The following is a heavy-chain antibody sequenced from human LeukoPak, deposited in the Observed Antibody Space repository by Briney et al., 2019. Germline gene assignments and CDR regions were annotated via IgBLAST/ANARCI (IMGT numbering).Heavy chain of an antibody. V-gene: IGHV3-48*01. CDR2: ISSSSSTI. CDR1: GFTFSSYG. Sequence: PGGSLRLSCAASGFTFSSYGMSWVRQAPGKGLEWVSYISSSSSTIYYADSVKGRFTISRDNAKNSLYLQMNSLRAEDTAVYYCARLPTTMVRGVINWFDPWGQGTLVTISS. J-gene: IGHJ5*02. CDR3: ARLPTTMVRGVINWFDP. D-gene: IGHD3-10*01.